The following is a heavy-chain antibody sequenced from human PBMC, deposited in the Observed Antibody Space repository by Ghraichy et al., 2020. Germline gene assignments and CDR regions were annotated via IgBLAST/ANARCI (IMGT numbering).Heavy chain of an antibody. CDR3: ARDSSFDI. CDR2: ISGSGGST. Sequence: GESLNISCAASGFTFSSYAMSWVRQAPGKGLEWVSAISGSGGSTYYADSVKGRFTISRDNSNNTLYLQMNSLRAEYTAVYYCARDSSFDIWGQGTMVTVSS. V-gene: IGHV3-23*01. CDR1: GFTFSSYA. J-gene: IGHJ3*02.